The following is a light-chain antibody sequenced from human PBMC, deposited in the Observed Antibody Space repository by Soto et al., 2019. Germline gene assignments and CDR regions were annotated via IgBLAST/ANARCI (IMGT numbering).Light chain of an antibody. CDR2: NTS. Sequence: EIVLTQSPGTLSLSPGEGATVSCRVSQSINSKSLVWYQQKFGQAPRLLIYNTSSRATGIPDRFSGSGSGTDFTLSISRLEPEDVAVYCCQHYGGSFIFGPGTKVDFK. J-gene: IGKJ3*01. CDR3: QHYGGSFI. V-gene: IGKV3-20*01. CDR1: QSINSKS.